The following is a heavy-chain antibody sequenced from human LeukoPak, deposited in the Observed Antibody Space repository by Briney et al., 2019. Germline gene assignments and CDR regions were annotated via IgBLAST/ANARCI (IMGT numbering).Heavy chain of an antibody. V-gene: IGHV4-30-4*08. CDR1: GGSISSGDYY. D-gene: IGHD6-19*01. CDR2: IYYSGST. J-gene: IGHJ5*02. CDR3: ARDLLSGWFSQDGGFDP. Sequence: PSQTLSLTCTVSGGSISSGDYYWSWIRQPPGKGLEWIGYIYYSGSTYYNPSLKSRVTISVDTSKYQFSLKLSSVTAADTAVYYCARDLLSGWFSQDGGFDPWGQGTLVTVSS.